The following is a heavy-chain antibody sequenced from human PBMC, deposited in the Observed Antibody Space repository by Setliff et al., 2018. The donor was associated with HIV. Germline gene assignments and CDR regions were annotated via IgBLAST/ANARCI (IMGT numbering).Heavy chain of an antibody. CDR3: SRDDYYDSSANWFDP. D-gene: IGHD3-22*01. V-gene: IGHV1-2*02. J-gene: IGHJ5*02. CDR1: GYTFTAYY. CDR2: INPNSGGT. Sequence: GASVKVSCKTSGYTFTAYYIHWVRQAPGQGLEWIGWINPNSGGTNYAQKSQGRVTMTRDTSISTAYMDLIRLRSDDTAVYYCSRDDYYDSSANWFDPWGQGTLVTVSS.